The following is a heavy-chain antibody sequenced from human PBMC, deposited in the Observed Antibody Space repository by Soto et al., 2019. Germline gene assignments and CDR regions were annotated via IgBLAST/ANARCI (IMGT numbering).Heavy chain of an antibody. J-gene: IGHJ4*02. CDR3: ARGHHAFDY. V-gene: IGHV3-72*01. Sequence: EVQLVESGGGLVQPGGSLRLSCTASGFTFSDYYMDWVRQAPGKGLEWVGRVRNKANSHTTEYAASVKGRFTISRDDSKNSLYLQMNSLKSEDTAVYYCARGHHAFDYWGQGTLVTVSS. CDR2: VRNKANSHTT. CDR1: GFTFSDYY.